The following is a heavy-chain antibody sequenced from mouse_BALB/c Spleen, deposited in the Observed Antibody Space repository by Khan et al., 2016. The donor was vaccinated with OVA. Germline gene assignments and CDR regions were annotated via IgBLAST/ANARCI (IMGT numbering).Heavy chain of an antibody. CDR3: ARNYRYDVYFDY. V-gene: IGHV1S136*01. D-gene: IGHD2-14*01. J-gene: IGHJ2*01. CDR1: GYTFTSYV. Sequence: VQLQQSGPGLVKPGASVKMSCKASGYTFTSYVMHWVRQKPGQGLEWIGYIYPYNDDNKYSEKITGKTTLTSDKSSSTAYMERSSLSPEDSAVFYCARNYRYDVYFDYWGQGTTLTVSS. CDR2: IYPYNDDN.